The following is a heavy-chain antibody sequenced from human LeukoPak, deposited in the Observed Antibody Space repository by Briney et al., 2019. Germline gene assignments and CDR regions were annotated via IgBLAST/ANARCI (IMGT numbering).Heavy chain of an antibody. V-gene: IGHV3-7*01. CDR2: IKQDGSEK. J-gene: IGHJ4*02. CDR1: GFTFSSYS. CDR3: ARDDGMGVRDFDY. Sequence: PGGSLRLSCAASGFTFSSYSMNWVRQAPGKGLEWVANIKQDGSEKYYVDSVKGRFTISRDNTKNSLYLQMDSLRAEDTAVYYCARDDGMGVRDFDYWGQGTLVTVSS. D-gene: IGHD1-26*01.